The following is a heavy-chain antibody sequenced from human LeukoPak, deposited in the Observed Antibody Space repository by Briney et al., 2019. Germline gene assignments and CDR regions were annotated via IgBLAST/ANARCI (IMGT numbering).Heavy chain of an antibody. D-gene: IGHD3-3*01. CDR2: INHSGST. CDR1: GGSFSGYH. CDR3: ARGTTTIFGVVIPRKYNWFDP. J-gene: IGHJ5*02. Sequence: SETLSLTCAVYGGSFSGYHWSWIRQPPGKGLEWIGEINHSGSTNYNPSLKSRVTISVDTSKNQFSLKLSSVTAADTAVYYCARGTTTIFGVVIPRKYNWFDPWGQGTLVTVSS. V-gene: IGHV4-34*01.